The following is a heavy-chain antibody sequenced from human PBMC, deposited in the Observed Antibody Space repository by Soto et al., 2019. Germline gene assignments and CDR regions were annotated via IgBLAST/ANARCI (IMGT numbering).Heavy chain of an antibody. Sequence: GAPVKVSCKPSGFTFTSYGITWVRQAPGQGLEWMGWISAYNGNTNYAQKFQGRVTMTTDTSTSTAYMELRSLGSDDTAVYYCASGWFGEFVYQFDYWGQGTLVTVSS. D-gene: IGHD3-10*01. V-gene: IGHV1-18*01. CDR1: GFTFTSYG. J-gene: IGHJ4*02. CDR2: ISAYNGNT. CDR3: ASGWFGEFVYQFDY.